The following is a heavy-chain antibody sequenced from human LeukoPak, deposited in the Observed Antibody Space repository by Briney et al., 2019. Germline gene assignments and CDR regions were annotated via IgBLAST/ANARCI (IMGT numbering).Heavy chain of an antibody. Sequence: SGPTLVKPTQTLTLTCTFSGFSLSTSGVGVGWIRQPPGKALEWLAVIYWDDDKRYSPSLKSRLTITKDTSKNQVVLPMTNMDPVDTATYYCAHTYSNSPFDYWGQGTLVTVFS. J-gene: IGHJ4*02. CDR3: AHTYSNSPFDY. V-gene: IGHV2-5*02. D-gene: IGHD4-11*01. CDR2: IYWDDDK. CDR1: GFSLSTSGVG.